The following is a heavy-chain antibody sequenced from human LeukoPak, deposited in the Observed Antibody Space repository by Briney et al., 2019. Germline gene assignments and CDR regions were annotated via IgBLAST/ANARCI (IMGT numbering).Heavy chain of an antibody. Sequence: SETLSLTCAVYGGSFRGYYWSWIRQPPGKGLEWIGEINHSGSTNYNPSLKSRVSVDTSKNQFSLKLSSVTAADTAVYYCAREVAAPGGGTDYWGQGTLVTVSS. CDR3: AREVAAPGGGTDY. J-gene: IGHJ4*02. CDR1: GGSFRGYY. D-gene: IGHD6-13*01. V-gene: IGHV4-34*01. CDR2: INHSGST.